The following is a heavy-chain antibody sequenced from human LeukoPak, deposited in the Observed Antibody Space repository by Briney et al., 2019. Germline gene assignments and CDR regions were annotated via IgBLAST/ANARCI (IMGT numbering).Heavy chain of an antibody. J-gene: IGHJ4*02. Sequence: GGSLRLSCAASGFTFSSYWMNWVRQSPGKGLEWVADIKQDGSGKYYVDSVKGRFTISRDNSKNTLYLQMNSLRAEDTAVYYCARDLSYDSSGIDYWGQGTLVTVSS. CDR1: GFTFSSYW. CDR2: IKQDGSGK. V-gene: IGHV3-7*01. D-gene: IGHD3-22*01. CDR3: ARDLSYDSSGIDY.